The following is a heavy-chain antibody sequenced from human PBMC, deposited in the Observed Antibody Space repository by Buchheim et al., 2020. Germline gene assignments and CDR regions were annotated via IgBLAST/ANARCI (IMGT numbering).Heavy chain of an antibody. CDR2: IYPTGGST. Sequence: QVQLVQSGAEVQKPGASVKFSCKTSGYTFTNYNIHWVRQAPGQGLEWMGIIYPTGGSTSYTPKFQGRVTMTRATSTSTVNMELSSLRSDDTAVYYCARDGSSSSFGYWGQGTL. CDR1: GYTFTNYN. V-gene: IGHV1-46*01. CDR3: ARDGSSSSFGY. J-gene: IGHJ4*02. D-gene: IGHD6-6*01.